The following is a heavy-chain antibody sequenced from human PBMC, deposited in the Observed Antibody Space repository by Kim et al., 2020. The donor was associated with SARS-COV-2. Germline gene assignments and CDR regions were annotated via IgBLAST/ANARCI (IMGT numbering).Heavy chain of an antibody. J-gene: IGHJ4*02. D-gene: IGHD3-9*01. CDR1: GFTFSSYA. V-gene: IGHV3-23*01. CDR3: AKALGYFDWLYLGGDFDY. CDR2: ISGSGGST. Sequence: GGSLRLSCAASGFTFSSYAMSWVRQAPGKGLEWVSAISGSGGSTYYADSVKGRFTISRDNSKNTLYLQMNSLRAEDTAVYYCAKALGYFDWLYLGGDFDYWGQGTLVTVSS.